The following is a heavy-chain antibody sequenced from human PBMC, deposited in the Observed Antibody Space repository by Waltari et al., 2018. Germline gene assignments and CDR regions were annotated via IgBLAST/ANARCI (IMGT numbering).Heavy chain of an antibody. V-gene: IGHV4-34*01. CDR2: INHRGST. J-gene: IGHJ4*02. CDR3: ARVEMATIARDRVPGRIDY. D-gene: IGHD5-12*01. Sequence: QVQLQQWGAGLLKPSETLSLTCAVYGGSFSGYYWSWIRQPPGKGLEWIGEINHRGSTTYNPSLKSRATISVDTSKNQFSLKLSSVTAADTAVYYCARVEMATIARDRVPGRIDYWGQGTLVTVSS. CDR1: GGSFSGYY.